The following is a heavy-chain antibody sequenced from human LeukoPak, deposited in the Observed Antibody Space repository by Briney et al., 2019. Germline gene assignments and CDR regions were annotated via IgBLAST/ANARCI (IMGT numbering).Heavy chain of an antibody. CDR3: ARTNSKKAYYYYYMDV. CDR1: GGSFSGYY. J-gene: IGHJ6*03. D-gene: IGHD4-11*01. CDR2: INHSGST. Sequence: SETLSLTCAVYGGSFSGYYWSWLRQPPGKGLEWLGEINHSGSTNYNPSLKSRVTISVDTSKNQFSLKLSSVTAADTAVYYCARTNSKKAYYYYYMDVWGKGTTVTVSS. V-gene: IGHV4-34*01.